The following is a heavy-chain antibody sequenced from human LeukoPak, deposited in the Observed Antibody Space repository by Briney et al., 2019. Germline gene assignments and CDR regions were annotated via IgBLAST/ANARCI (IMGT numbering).Heavy chain of an antibody. Sequence: GGSLRLSCVTSGFTFSNFWMSWVRQAPGKGLEGVANIKQDGTAKYYVDSVRGRFTISRDNAKKSLYLHMNGLRAEDTAAYYCARDPSGDYGDYGFWGQGTLVTVSS. CDR1: GFTFSNFW. J-gene: IGHJ4*02. CDR3: ARDPSGDYGDYGF. D-gene: IGHD4-17*01. CDR2: IKQDGTAK. V-gene: IGHV3-7*01.